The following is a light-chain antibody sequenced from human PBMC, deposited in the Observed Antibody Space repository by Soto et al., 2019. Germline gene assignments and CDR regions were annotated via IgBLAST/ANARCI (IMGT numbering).Light chain of an antibody. CDR2: EVS. CDR1: NNDVGGYNF. J-gene: IGLJ2*01. Sequence: QSVLTQPASVSGSPGQSITISCTGTNNDVGGYNFVSWYQQHPGKAPKLMIYEVSNRPSGVSNRFSASKSGDTASLTISGLQAEDEADYYCSSYTSSSHVVFGGGTKLTVL. V-gene: IGLV2-14*01. CDR3: SSYTSSSHVV.